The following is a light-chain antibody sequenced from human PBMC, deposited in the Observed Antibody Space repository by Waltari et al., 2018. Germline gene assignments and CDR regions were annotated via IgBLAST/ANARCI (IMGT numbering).Light chain of an antibody. CDR3: SSYTRGRTYV. V-gene: IGLV2-14*03. J-gene: IGLJ1*01. Sequence: QSALPQPASVSGSPGQSIAISCPGSSPDIGAHDFFSWYQQHPGNAPKLIIFDVSSRPSGISYRFSGSKFGNTASLTISGLQAEDEADYYCSSYTRGRTYVFGSGTKVTVL. CDR1: SPDIGAHDF. CDR2: DVS.